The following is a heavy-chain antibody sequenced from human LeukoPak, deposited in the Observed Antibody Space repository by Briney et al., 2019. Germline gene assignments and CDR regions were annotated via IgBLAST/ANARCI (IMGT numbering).Heavy chain of an antibody. CDR2: IYHSGST. CDR1: GGSISSSNW. J-gene: IGHJ6*02. V-gene: IGHV4-4*02. CDR3: AISSGWYGRYGMDV. D-gene: IGHD6-13*01. Sequence: SGTLSLTCAVSGGSISSSNWWSWVRQPPGKGLEWIGEIYHSGSTYYNPSLKSRVTISVDTSKNQFSLKLSSVTAADTAVYYCAISSGWYGRYGMDVWGQGTTVTVSS.